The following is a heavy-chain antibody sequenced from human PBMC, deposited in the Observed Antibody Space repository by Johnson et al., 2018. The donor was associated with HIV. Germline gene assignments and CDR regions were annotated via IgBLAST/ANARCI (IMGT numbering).Heavy chain of an antibody. CDR1: GFTFSNYA. CDR3: AKEGRDCTGGVCYSLAFDI. Sequence: QVQLVESGGGVVQPGRSLRLSCAASGFTFSNYAMHWVRQAPGKGLEWVAVISSDGSIKYYADSVKGQFTISRDNSKNTLYLQMNSLRAEDTAVYYCAKEGRDCTGGVCYSLAFDIWGQGTMVTVSS. D-gene: IGHD2-8*02. V-gene: IGHV3-30-3*01. CDR2: ISSDGSIK. J-gene: IGHJ3*02.